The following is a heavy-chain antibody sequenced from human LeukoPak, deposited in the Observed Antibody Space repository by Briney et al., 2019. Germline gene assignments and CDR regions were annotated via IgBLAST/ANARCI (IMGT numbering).Heavy chain of an antibody. V-gene: IGHV3-7*01. CDR2: IKEDGSER. J-gene: IGHJ6*03. CDR3: ASTAPNYYYYMDV. CDR1: GVTSSTYW. D-gene: IGHD4-17*01. Sequence: GGSLRLSCAASGVTSSTYWMTWVRQAPGKGLEWVATIKEDGSERYYVDSVKGRFTISRDNAKNSLYLQMNSLRAEDTAVYYCASTAPNYYYYMDVWGKGTTVTVSS.